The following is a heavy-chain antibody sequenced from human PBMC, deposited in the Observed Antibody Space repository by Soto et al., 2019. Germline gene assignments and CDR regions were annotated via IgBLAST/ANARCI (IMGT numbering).Heavy chain of an antibody. CDR2: IIPIFGTA. CDR3: ARDPKGASSLLGYYGMDV. Sequence: QVQLVQSGAEVKKPGSSVKVSCKASGGTFSSYAISWVRQAPGQGLEWMGGIIPIFGTANYAQKFQGRVTITADESTSTAYMELSSLRSEDTAVYYCARDPKGASSLLGYYGMDVWGQGTTVTVSS. D-gene: IGHD3-16*01. J-gene: IGHJ6*02. CDR1: GGTFSSYA. V-gene: IGHV1-69*01.